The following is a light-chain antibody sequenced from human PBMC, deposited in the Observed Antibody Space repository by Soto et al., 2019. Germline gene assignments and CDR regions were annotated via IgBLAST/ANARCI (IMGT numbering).Light chain of an antibody. Sequence: DIQMTQSPSTLSACVGDRVTITCRASQSISKWLAWYQQKPGKAPNLLIYDASNLESGVPSRFSGSGSGTEITLTISSLQPDDFATYYCQQYNDYSPWTFGQGTKVDI. V-gene: IGKV1-5*01. CDR2: DAS. CDR1: QSISKW. J-gene: IGKJ1*01. CDR3: QQYNDYSPWT.